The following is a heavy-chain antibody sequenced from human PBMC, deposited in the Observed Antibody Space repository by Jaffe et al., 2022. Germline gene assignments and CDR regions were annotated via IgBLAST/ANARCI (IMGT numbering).Heavy chain of an antibody. V-gene: IGHV1-18*01. CDR1: GYTFTSYG. CDR3: ARAHGGLHLGELSLYLDY. CDR2: ISAYNGNT. Sequence: QVQLVQSGAEVKKPGASVKVSCKASGYTFTSYGISWVRQAPGQGLEWMGWISAYNGNTNYAQKLQGRVTMTTDTSTSTAYMELRSLRSDDTAVYYCARAHGGLHLGELSLYLDYWGQGTLVTVSS. D-gene: IGHD3-16*02. J-gene: IGHJ4*02.